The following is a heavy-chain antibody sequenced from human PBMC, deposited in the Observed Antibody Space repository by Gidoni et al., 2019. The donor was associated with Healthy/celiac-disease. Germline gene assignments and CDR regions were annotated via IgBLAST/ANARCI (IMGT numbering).Heavy chain of an antibody. CDR1: GYSFTSYW. CDR3: ARPGYSYGEGPHFDY. V-gene: IGHV5-51*01. D-gene: IGHD5-18*01. J-gene: IGHJ4*02. CDR2: IYPGDSDT. Sequence: EVQLVQSGAEVKQPGESLKISCKGSGYSFTSYWIGWGRQMPGKGLEWMGIIYPGDSDTRYSPSFQGQVTISADKSISTAYLQWSSLKASDTAMYYCARPGYSYGEGPHFDYWGQGTLVTVSS.